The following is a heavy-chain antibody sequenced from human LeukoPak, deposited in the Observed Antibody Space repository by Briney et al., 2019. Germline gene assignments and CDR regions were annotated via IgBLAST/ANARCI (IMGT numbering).Heavy chain of an antibody. V-gene: IGHV3-23*01. D-gene: IGHD3-22*01. J-gene: IGHJ4*02. CDR2: ITASGGST. Sequence: GGSLRLSCAASGFTFSSYSMNWVRQAPGKGLEWVSSITASGGSTYYADSVKGRFTISRDNSKNTLYLQMNSLRAEDTAVYYCAKDAFHDSSGYYSPFDCWGQGTLVTVSS. CDR1: GFTFSSYS. CDR3: AKDAFHDSSGYYSPFDC.